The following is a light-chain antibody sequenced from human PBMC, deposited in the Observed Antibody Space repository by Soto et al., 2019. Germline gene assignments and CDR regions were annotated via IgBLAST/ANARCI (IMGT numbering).Light chain of an antibody. CDR2: DAS. Sequence: DIMLTQSPAILSSSTGDRATLSCRASQSISSYLAWYQQKPGKAPSLLIYDASTRDAGIPARFSGSGSGTDFTLTISSLQPEDFAVYYCQQGSNWPPTFGEGTKVEIK. V-gene: IGKV3-11*01. CDR3: QQGSNWPPT. CDR1: QSISSY. J-gene: IGKJ1*01.